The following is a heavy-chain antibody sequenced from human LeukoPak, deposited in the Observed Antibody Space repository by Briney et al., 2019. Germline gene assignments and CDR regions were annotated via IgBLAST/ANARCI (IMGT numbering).Heavy chain of an antibody. CDR3: ARRVGYCSSTSCSHHDAFDI. V-gene: IGHV4-59*08. J-gene: IGHJ3*02. CDR1: GGSISSYY. D-gene: IGHD2-2*01. CDR2: IYYSGST. Sequence: ASETLSLTCTVSGGSISSYYWSWIRQPPGKGLEWIGYIYYSGSTNYNPSLKSRVTISVDTSKNQSSLKLSSVTAADTAVYYCARRVGYCSSTSCSHHDAFDIWGQGTMVTVSS.